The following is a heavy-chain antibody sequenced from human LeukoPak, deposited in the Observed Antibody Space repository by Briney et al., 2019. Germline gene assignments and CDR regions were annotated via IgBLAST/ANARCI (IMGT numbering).Heavy chain of an antibody. Sequence: SETLSLTCAVSGGSISSSNWWSWVRQPPGKGLEWIGEIFHRGSTNYSPSLKSRVTISVDKSRNQFSLKLTSVTAADTAVYYCARIPLDYNSGSNYFDPWGQGTLVTVSS. CDR3: ARIPLDYNSGSNYFDP. V-gene: IGHV4-4*02. D-gene: IGHD6-19*01. J-gene: IGHJ5*02. CDR2: IFHRGST. CDR1: GGSISSSNW.